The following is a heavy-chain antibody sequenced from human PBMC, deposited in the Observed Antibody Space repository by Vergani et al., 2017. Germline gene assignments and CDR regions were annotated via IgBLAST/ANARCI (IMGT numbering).Heavy chain of an antibody. Sequence: VQLVPSGAEEKKPGASVKVSCKASGYTFTSYGISWVRQAPGQGLEWMGWISAYNGNTNYAQKLQGRVTMTTDTSTSTAYMELRSLRSDDTAVYYCARDADYGDYGEYWFDPWGQGTLVTVSS. J-gene: IGHJ5*02. CDR2: ISAYNGNT. V-gene: IGHV1-18*01. D-gene: IGHD4-17*01. CDR1: GYTFTSYG. CDR3: ARDADYGDYGEYWFDP.